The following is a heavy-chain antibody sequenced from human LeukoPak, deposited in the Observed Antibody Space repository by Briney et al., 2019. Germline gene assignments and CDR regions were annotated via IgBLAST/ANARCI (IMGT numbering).Heavy chain of an antibody. D-gene: IGHD4-17*01. V-gene: IGHV4-30-4*08. J-gene: IGHJ4*02. CDR1: GGSISSGDYY. Sequence: ASETLSLTCTVSGGSISSGDYYWRWLRQPPGKGLEWIVYIYYSGSTYYNPTLKSRVTITVNTTKNQFSLKLSSVTPADTAVYYCARVGIGTTVTPGPDYWGQGTLVTVSS. CDR2: IYYSGST. CDR3: ARVGIGTTVTPGPDY.